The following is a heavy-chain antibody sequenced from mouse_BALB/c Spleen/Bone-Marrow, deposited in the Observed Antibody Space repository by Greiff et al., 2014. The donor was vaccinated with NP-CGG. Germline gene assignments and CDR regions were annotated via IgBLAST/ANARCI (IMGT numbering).Heavy chain of an antibody. CDR3: ARGWLLSWFAY. Sequence: EVKVEESGPELVKPGASAKISCKASGYTFSDYNMHWVKQSHGKSLEWIGNIYPYNGGTGYNQKFKRKATLTVDNSSSTAYMELRSLTSEDSAVYHCARGWLLSWFAYWGQGTLVTVSA. V-gene: IGHV1S29*02. D-gene: IGHD2-3*01. CDR1: GYTFSDYN. CDR2: IYPYNGGT. J-gene: IGHJ3*01.